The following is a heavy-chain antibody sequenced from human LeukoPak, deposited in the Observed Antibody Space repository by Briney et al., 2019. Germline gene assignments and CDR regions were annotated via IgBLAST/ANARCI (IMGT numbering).Heavy chain of an antibody. CDR2: IYYSGST. Sequence: NPSETLSLTCTVSGGSISSSSYYWGWIRQPPGKGLEWIGSIYYSGSTYYNPSLKSRVTISVDTSKNQFSLKLSSVTAADTAVYYCARARLPSLLMDVWGKGTTVTVSS. D-gene: IGHD2-21*02. CDR1: GGSISSSSYY. J-gene: IGHJ6*04. V-gene: IGHV4-39*01. CDR3: ARARLPSLLMDV.